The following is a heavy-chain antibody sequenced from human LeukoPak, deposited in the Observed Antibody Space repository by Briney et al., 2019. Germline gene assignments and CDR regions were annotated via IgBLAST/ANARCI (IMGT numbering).Heavy chain of an antibody. CDR3: ARDRAERNWTYLTLFDS. D-gene: IGHD1-7*01. CDR2: INGDERSR. Sequence: GGSLRLSCAASGFTFSSYAMSWVRQAPGKGLVWVSRINGDERSRACADSVKGRFTISRDNSKNTLYLQMNSLRVEDTGTYYCARDRAERNWTYLTLFDSWGQGTPVIVSS. J-gene: IGHJ4*02. CDR1: GFTFSSYA. V-gene: IGHV3-74*01.